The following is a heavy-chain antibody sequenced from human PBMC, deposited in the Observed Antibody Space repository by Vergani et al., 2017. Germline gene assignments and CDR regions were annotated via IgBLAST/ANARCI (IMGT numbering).Heavy chain of an antibody. CDR1: NDSVSNTFYY. CDR2: IYYSGST. J-gene: IGHJ5*02. CDR3: TRHWAVVPANNWFDP. V-gene: IGHV4-39*01. Sequence: QVQLQESGPGLVKPSETLSLTCTVSNDSVSNTFYYWGWIRQTPGKGLEWIGSIYYSGSTYYNPSLESRVTMSVDTSKSQFSLKLSSVTAADTAVYYCTRHWAVVPANNWFDPWGQGTLVTVSS. D-gene: IGHD2-15*01.